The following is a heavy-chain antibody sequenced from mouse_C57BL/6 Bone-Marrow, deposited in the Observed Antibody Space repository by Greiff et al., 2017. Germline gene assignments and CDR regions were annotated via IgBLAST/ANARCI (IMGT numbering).Heavy chain of an antibody. D-gene: IGHD1-2*01. J-gene: IGHJ3*01. CDR2: IYPRSGNT. Sequence: QVQLQQSGAELARPGASVKLSCKASGYTFTSYGISWVKQRTGQGLEWIGEIYPRSGNTYYNEKLKGKATLTADKSSSTAYMELRSLTSEDSAVYFCARSRGGLLRPFAYWGQGTLVTVSA. V-gene: IGHV1-81*01. CDR1: GYTFTSYG. CDR3: ARSRGGLLRPFAY.